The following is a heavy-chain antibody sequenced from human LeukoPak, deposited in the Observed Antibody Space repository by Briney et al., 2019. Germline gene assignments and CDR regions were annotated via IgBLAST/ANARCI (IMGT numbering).Heavy chain of an antibody. D-gene: IGHD6-13*01. J-gene: IGHJ4*02. Sequence: SVKVSCKASGGTFSSYAISWVRQAPGQGLEWMGGIIPIFGTANYAQKLQGRVTMTTDTSTSTAYMELRSLRSDDTAVYYCARDRIAAARLDYWGQGTLVTVSS. CDR1: GGTFSSYA. CDR2: IIPIFGTA. CDR3: ARDRIAAARLDY. V-gene: IGHV1-69*05.